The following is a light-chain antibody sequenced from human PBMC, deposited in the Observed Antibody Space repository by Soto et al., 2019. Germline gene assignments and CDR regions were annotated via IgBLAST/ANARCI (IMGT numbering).Light chain of an antibody. J-gene: IGKJ1*01. CDR2: DAS. Sequence: EIVLTQSPATLSLSPGERATLSSRASQSVSNYLAWYQQKPGQAPRLLIYDASNRATGIPARFSGSGSGTDFTLTISSLEPEDFAVYYCQQRSNWPWTFGQGTKVEIK. V-gene: IGKV3-11*01. CDR3: QQRSNWPWT. CDR1: QSVSNY.